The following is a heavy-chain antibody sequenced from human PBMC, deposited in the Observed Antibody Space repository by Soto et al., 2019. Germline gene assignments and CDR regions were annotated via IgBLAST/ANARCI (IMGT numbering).Heavy chain of an antibody. V-gene: IGHV1-8*01. J-gene: IGHJ5*02. CDR2: TNPVSGDT. D-gene: IGHD3-16*01. CDR1: GYSFTNNA. Sequence: QVKLVQSGAEVREPGASVKVSCKASGYSFTNNAVSLVRQATGQGLEWMGWTNPVSGDTGYAQKFQSRGTMTRDISIATAYMELSNLRAEGTAIYYWARMATFGSLNRFDPWGQGTLVTVPS. CDR3: ARMATFGSLNRFDP.